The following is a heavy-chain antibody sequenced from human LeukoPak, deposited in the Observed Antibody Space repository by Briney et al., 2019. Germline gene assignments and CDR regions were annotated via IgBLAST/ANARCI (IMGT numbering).Heavy chain of an antibody. CDR1: GYTLDGFG. V-gene: IGHV1-18*01. J-gene: IGHJ4*02. CDR3: ARDTPQHLKRFDY. D-gene: IGHD6-13*01. CDR2: INPYNGKT. Sequence: ASVTVSCKASGYTLDGFGMSWVRQAPGLGLEWLGWINPYNGKTIFGEKFQGRVTLTTDTSTSTVYMELTSLTYDDTALYFCARDTPQHLKRFDYWGQGTLVTVTS.